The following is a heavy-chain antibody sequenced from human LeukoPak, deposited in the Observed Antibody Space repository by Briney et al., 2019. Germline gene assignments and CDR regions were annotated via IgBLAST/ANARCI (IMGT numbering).Heavy chain of an antibody. V-gene: IGHV1-18*01. J-gene: IGHJ4*02. Sequence: ASVTVPCTASGYTFTSYGISWVRQAPGQGLEWTGWISAHNGNTNYVQKFQGRVTMTTDASTSTAYMELRSLRSDDTAVYYCARDGVMWVHVTSLDHWGQGSLVTVSS. CDR1: GYTFTSYG. CDR3: ARDGVMWVHVTSLDH. CDR2: ISAHNGNT. D-gene: IGHD1-26*01.